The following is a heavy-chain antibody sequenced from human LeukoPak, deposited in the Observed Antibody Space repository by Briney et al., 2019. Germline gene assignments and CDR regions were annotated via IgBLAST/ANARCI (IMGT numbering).Heavy chain of an antibody. CDR3: VAGVPYDYVWGSYRRPSFDY. V-gene: IGHV3-72*01. Sequence: GGSLRLSCVASTFNFSDHYMDWVRQAPGKGLECVGRTRNKANSYTTEYAASVRGRFTISRDDSKNSLYVQMNSLKTEDTAVYYCVAGVPYDYVWGSYRRPSFDYWGQGTLVTVSS. CDR2: TRNKANSYTT. J-gene: IGHJ4*02. CDR1: TFNFSDHY. D-gene: IGHD3-16*02.